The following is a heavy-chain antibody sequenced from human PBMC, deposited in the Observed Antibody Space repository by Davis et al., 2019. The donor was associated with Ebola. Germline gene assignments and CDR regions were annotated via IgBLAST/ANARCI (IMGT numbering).Heavy chain of an antibody. CDR3: VNNGVDY. Sequence: LRLSCTVSGGSISSGGYYWSWIRQHPGKGLEWIGYIYYSGSTYYNPSLKSRVTISVDTSKNQFSLKLSSVTAADTAVYYGVNNGVDYWGQGILVTVSS. J-gene: IGHJ4*02. V-gene: IGHV4-31*03. CDR1: GGSISSGGYY. CDR2: IYYSGST. D-gene: IGHD1-14*01.